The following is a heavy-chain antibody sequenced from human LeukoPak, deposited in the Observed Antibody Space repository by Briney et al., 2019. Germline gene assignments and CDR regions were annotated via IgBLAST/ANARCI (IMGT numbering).Heavy chain of an antibody. V-gene: IGHV5-51*01. Sequence: GESLKISCKGSGYTFTSYWIGWVRQVPGKGLEWMGIIYPGDSDTRYSPSFHGQVTISADNSISTAYLQWSSLKASDTAMYYCARTPSGISDPYYFDYWGQGTLVTVSS. CDR3: ARTPSGISDPYYFDY. CDR2: IYPGDSDT. J-gene: IGHJ4*02. D-gene: IGHD6-13*01. CDR1: GYTFTSYW.